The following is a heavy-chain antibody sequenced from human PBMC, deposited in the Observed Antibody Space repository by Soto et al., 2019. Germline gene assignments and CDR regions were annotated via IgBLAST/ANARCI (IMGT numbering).Heavy chain of an antibody. CDR2: IIPILGIA. V-gene: IGHV1-69*04. Sequence: ASVKVSCKASGGTFSSYTISWVRQAPGQGLEWMGRIIPILGIANYAQKFQGRVTITADKSTSTAYMELSSLRSEDTAVYYCAREIRSMVRGTDYYYMDVWGKGTTVTVSS. D-gene: IGHD3-10*01. J-gene: IGHJ6*03. CDR1: GGTFSSYT. CDR3: AREIRSMVRGTDYYYMDV.